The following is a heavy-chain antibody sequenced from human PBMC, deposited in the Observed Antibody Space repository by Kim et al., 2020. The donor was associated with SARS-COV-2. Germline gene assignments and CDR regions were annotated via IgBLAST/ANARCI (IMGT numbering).Heavy chain of an antibody. D-gene: IGHD3-16*01. CDR3: VKDLGVNTFAFDI. Sequence: GGSLRLSCAASGFTFSSYAMSWVRQAPGKGLEWVSGINWNSGSIGYAYSVKGPITIYRDNAKNCLYLQMNSLRAEDTALYYCVKDLGVNTFAFDIWVQGTMVTVSS. V-gene: IGHV3-9*01. J-gene: IGHJ3*02. CDR2: INWNSGSI. CDR1: GFTFSSYA.